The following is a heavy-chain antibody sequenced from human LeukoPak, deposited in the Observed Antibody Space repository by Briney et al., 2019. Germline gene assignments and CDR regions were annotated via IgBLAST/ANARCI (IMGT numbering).Heavy chain of an antibody. CDR3: ARGGRGSAAVVAPRSFDI. CDR2: TYTGGNS. D-gene: IGHD3-22*01. CDR1: GFTVSSTH. Sequence: GGSLRLSCEASGFTVSSTHMVWVRQAPGKGLEWVSVTYTGGNSYYAGSVQGRFIISRDISKNTPYLQMNNLRAEDSALYYCARGGRGSAAVVAPRSFDIWGHGTMVTVSS. V-gene: IGHV3-53*01. J-gene: IGHJ3*02.